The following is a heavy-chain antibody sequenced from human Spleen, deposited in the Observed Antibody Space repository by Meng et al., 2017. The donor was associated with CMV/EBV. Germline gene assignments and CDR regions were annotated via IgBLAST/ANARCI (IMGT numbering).Heavy chain of an antibody. Sequence: SETLSLTCTVSGASVTSGNDYWSWIRQPPGKGLEWIGYTYYSGSTNYNPSLKSRVTISVDTSKNQFSLKLTSVTAADTAVYYCAREGVSLGGMDVWGQGTTVTVSS. V-gene: IGHV4-61*01. D-gene: IGHD5/OR15-5a*01. CDR3: AREGVSLGGMDV. CDR1: GASVTSGNDY. CDR2: TYYSGST. J-gene: IGHJ6*02.